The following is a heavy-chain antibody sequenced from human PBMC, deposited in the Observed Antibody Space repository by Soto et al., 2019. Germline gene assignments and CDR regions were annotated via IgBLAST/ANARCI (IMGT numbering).Heavy chain of an antibody. CDR3: ARASGESYPGSRVFDS. CDR1: GFTFSSNA. D-gene: IGHD3-10*01. Sequence: EVQLLESGGDLVQPGGSLRLSCAASGFTFSSNAMSWVRQAPGKGLEWVSVITNTGGDTLYADSVKGRFTMSRDNSKNILYLKMNSLRAEDTAMYFCARASGESYPGSRVFDSWGQGTRVTVSS. V-gene: IGHV3-23*01. J-gene: IGHJ4*02. CDR2: ITNTGGDT.